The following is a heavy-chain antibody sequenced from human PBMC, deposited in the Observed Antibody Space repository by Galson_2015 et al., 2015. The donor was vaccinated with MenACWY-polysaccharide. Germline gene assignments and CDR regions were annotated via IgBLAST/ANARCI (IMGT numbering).Heavy chain of an antibody. CDR3: ARDRWTAVAGDYHYYGMDV. CDR2: IWNDGNNK. V-gene: IGHV3-33*01. J-gene: IGHJ6*02. D-gene: IGHD6-19*01. CDR1: GFTFSNYG. Sequence: SLRLSCAASGFTFSNYGMHWVRQAPGKGLEWVALIWNDGNNKNYVDSVKGRFTISRDNSKNTLYLQINSLRDEDTGMYYCARDRWTAVAGDYHYYGMDVWGQGTTVTVSS.